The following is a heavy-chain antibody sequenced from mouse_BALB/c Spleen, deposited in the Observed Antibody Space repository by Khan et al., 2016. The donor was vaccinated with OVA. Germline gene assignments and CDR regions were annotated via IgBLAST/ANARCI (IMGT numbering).Heavy chain of an antibody. Sequence: QVRLQQSGPVVVRPGASVKMSCKASGYTFSSYWMYWVKQRSGQGLEWIGMIDPSSSETRLNQDFTDKATLNVDKSSNTAYMQFSSLTSEDSAVYYCARAGYAAFAYWGQGTLVTVSA. CDR3: ARAGYAAFAY. J-gene: IGHJ3*01. CDR1: GYTFSSYW. V-gene: IGHV1-61*01. CDR2: IDPSSSET.